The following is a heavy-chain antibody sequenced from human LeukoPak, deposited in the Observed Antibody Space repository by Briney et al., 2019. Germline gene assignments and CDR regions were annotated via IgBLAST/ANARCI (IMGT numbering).Heavy chain of an antibody. Sequence: GESLKISCKGSGYRFTSYWIGWVRQMPGKCLEWMGIIYPGDSDTRYGPSFHGQVTISADKSISTAYLQWSSLKASDTAMYYCARPSTSCTRDAFDNWGQGTMVTVSS. CDR3: ARPSTSCTRDAFDN. CDR2: IYPGDSDT. J-gene: IGHJ3*02. CDR1: GYRFTSYW. D-gene: IGHD2-2*01. V-gene: IGHV5-51*01.